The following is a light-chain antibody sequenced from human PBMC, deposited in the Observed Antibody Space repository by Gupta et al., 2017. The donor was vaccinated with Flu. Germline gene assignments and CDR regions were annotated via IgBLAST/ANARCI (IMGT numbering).Light chain of an antibody. Sequence: TISCTGTSSDVGGYNYVSWYQQHPGKAPKLMIYEVSNRPSGVSNRFSGSKSGNTASLTISGLQAEEEADYYCSSYTSSRTPVFGGGTKLTV. CDR1: SSDVGGYNY. V-gene: IGLV2-14*01. J-gene: IGLJ2*01. CDR2: EVS. CDR3: SSYTSSRTPV.